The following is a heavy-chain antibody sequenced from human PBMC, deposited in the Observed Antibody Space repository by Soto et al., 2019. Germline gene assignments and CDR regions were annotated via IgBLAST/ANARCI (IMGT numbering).Heavy chain of an antibody. D-gene: IGHD2-2*02. J-gene: IGHJ5*01. CDR3: ARSDGHTFNWLDS. CDR1: GYTFTKYD. Sequence: QVQLVQSGAEVKTPGASVKVSCKASGYTFTKYDMNWVRQAPGQGLEWMGWMNPTSGNTGSAQKFQGRLTMTWDTAIGIAHMELSSLRNEDTAVYYCARSDGHTFNWLDSWGQGTLVTVSA. V-gene: IGHV1-8*01. CDR2: MNPTSGNT.